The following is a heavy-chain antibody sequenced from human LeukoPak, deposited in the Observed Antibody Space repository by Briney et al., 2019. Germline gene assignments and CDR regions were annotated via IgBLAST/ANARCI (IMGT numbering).Heavy chain of an antibody. CDR1: GGSLSGHW. CDR3: AGLHFAAAEEFDP. Sequence: SETLSLTCTVSGGSLSGHWWSWIRQPPGKGLEWIGYIYYSGNTNFNPSLNTRVTISVDTSKNQSSLNLRSGTAADTAVYYCAGLHFAAAEEFDPWGQGTLVTVSS. V-gene: IGHV4-59*08. CDR2: IYYSGNT. J-gene: IGHJ5*02. D-gene: IGHD6-13*01.